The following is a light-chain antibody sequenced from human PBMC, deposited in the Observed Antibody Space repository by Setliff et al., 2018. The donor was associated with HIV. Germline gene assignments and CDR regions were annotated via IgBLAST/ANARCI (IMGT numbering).Light chain of an antibody. CDR1: SSDVGSYNY. Sequence: QSVLTQPASVSGSPGQSITISCTGTSSDVGSYNYVSWYQQHPGKAPKLMIYEVSNRPSGVPNRFSGSKSGNTASLTISGLQAEDEADYYCSSYTSSSLYVFGTGTKVTVL. J-gene: IGLJ1*01. CDR2: EVS. V-gene: IGLV2-14*01. CDR3: SSYTSSSLYV.